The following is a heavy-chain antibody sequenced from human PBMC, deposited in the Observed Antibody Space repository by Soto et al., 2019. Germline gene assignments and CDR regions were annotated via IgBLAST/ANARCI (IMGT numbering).Heavy chain of an antibody. J-gene: IGHJ4*02. CDR2: RNPNSGNT. CDR1: GYTFTRHD. CDR3: SRGPAESTGV. D-gene: IGHD2-2*01. Sequence: ASVKVSCKASGYTFTRHDTNWVRQASGQGLEGMGWRNPNSGNTGEARKVQGRVTMTSDNSISTAYMELNSLTSEHAALSYCSRGPAESTGVWGQGTLVPVSA. V-gene: IGHV1-8*01.